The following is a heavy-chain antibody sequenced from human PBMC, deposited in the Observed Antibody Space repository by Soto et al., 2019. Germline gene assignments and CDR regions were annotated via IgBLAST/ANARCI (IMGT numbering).Heavy chain of an antibody. CDR3: ARPDEGGYSSNHHYYYALDV. Sequence: SVKVSCKASGETFRSYSISWVRQAPGQGLEWMGGIIPIFDITNYAQKFQGRVTITADESTSTAYMELSSLGSDDTAVYYCARPDEGGYSSNHHYYYALDVWGQGTTVTVSS. CDR1: GETFRSYS. V-gene: IGHV1-69*13. CDR2: IIPIFDIT. D-gene: IGHD3-22*01. J-gene: IGHJ6*02.